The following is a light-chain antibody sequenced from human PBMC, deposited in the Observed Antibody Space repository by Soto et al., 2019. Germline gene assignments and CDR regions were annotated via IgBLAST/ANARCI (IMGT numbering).Light chain of an antibody. CDR3: QQYYSYPRT. Sequence: AIRMTQSPSSLSASTGDRVTSTCLPSQGISSYLAWYQQKTGKAPKLLIYAASTLQSGVTSRFSGSGSGTDFTLTISCLQSEDFATYYCQQYYSYPRTFGQGTKV. V-gene: IGKV1-8*01. CDR2: AAS. CDR1: QGISSY. J-gene: IGKJ1*01.